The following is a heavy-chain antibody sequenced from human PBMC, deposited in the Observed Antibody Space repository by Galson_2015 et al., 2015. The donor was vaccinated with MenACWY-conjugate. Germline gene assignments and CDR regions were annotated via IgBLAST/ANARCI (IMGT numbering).Heavy chain of an antibody. Sequence: SVKVSCKASGYTFTVYGINWVRQAPGQGLEWMGWISTNNGNTAFAQKFQGRVTMTRETSTSTVYMELRSLRSDDTAMYYCARDHLYCNSAGCVGSGTTFEYWGQGTLV. CDR2: ISTNNGNT. J-gene: IGHJ4*02. V-gene: IGHV1-18*04. D-gene: IGHD2/OR15-2a*01. CDR1: GYTFTVYG. CDR3: ARDHLYCNSAGCVGSGTTFEY.